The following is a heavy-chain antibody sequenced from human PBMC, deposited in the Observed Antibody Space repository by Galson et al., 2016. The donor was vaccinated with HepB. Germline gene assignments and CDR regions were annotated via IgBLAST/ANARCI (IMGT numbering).Heavy chain of an antibody. CDR1: GFTFSDFY. J-gene: IGHJ4*02. Sequence: SLRLSCAASGFTFSDFYMSWIRQAPGKGLEWVAFISDNGLRTNYAQSVEGRFTTSRDNARDSLYLQMNTLGVGDTAVYYCARRDSSPDYWGQGTLVTVSS. D-gene: IGHD3-3*01. V-gene: IGHV3-11*06. CDR2: ISDNGLRT. CDR3: ARRDSSPDY.